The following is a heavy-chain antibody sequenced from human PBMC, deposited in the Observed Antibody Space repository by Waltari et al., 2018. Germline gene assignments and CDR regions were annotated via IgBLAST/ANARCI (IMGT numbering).Heavy chain of an antibody. J-gene: IGHJ4*02. D-gene: IGHD1-26*01. CDR3: ARQNTKGGSYGVVDY. Sequence: QLQLQESGPGLVKPSETLSLTCTVPGGSISSSSYYWGWIRQPPGKGLEWIGSIYYSGSTYYNPSLKSRVTISVDTSKNQFSLKLSSVTAADTAVYYCARQNTKGGSYGVVDYWGQGTLVTVSS. CDR2: IYYSGST. V-gene: IGHV4-39*07. CDR1: GGSISSSSYY.